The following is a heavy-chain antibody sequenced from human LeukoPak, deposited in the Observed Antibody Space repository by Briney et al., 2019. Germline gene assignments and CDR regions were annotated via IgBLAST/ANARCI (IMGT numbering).Heavy chain of an antibody. D-gene: IGHD6-19*01. V-gene: IGHV1-18*01. Sequence: GASVKVSCKASGYTFTSYGISWLRQAPGQGLEWMGWISAYNGNTNYAQKLQGRVTMTTDTSTSTAYMELRSLRSDDTAVYYCARDLPRSARIAVAGHLWGQGTLVTVSS. CDR3: ARDLPRSARIAVAGHL. J-gene: IGHJ4*02. CDR1: GYTFTSYG. CDR2: ISAYNGNT.